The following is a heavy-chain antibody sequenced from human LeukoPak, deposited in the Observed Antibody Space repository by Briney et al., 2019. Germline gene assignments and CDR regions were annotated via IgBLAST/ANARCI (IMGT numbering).Heavy chain of an antibody. V-gene: IGHV4-4*07. CDR1: GGSFSGYY. D-gene: IGHD4-17*01. J-gene: IGHJ5*02. Sequence: SETLSLTCAVYGGSFSGYYWSWIRQPAGKGLEWIGRIYSDGTITYNPSLQSRLTMSIDTSKNQFSLNLSFVTAADTAVYYCARDSGTTGEVKFDPWGQGTLVTVSS. CDR3: ARDSGTTGEVKFDP. CDR2: IYSDGTI.